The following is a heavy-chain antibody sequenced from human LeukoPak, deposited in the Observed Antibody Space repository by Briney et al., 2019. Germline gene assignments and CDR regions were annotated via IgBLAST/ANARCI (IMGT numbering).Heavy chain of an antibody. CDR3: AREYHYDSSAYYFPYYFDY. Sequence: GGSLRLSCAASGFTFSSYSMNWVRQAPGKGLEWVSLISSGSSTIYSADSVKGRFTISRDNAKNSLYLQMNSLRDEDTAVYYCAREYHYDSSAYYFPYYFDYWGQGTLVTVSS. J-gene: IGHJ4*02. CDR2: ISSGSSTI. CDR1: GFTFSSYS. V-gene: IGHV3-48*02. D-gene: IGHD3-22*01.